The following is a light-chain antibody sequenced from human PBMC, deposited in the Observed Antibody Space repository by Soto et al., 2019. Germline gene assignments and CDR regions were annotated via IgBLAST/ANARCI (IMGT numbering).Light chain of an antibody. J-gene: IGLJ1*01. CDR2: DVS. CDR3: SSYTSSSTLYV. V-gene: IGLV2-14*01. CDR1: SSDIGGYNY. Sequence: QSVLTEPASVSGSAEQSITISCAGTSSDIGGYNYVYWYQQHPGKSPKVMIYDVSNRPSGVSNRFSGSKSGNTASLTISGLQAEDEADYYCSSYTSSSTLYVFGSGTKVTVL.